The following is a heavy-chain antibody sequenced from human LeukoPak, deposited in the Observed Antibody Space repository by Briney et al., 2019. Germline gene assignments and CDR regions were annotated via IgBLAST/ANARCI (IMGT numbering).Heavy chain of an antibody. CDR2: INPNSGGT. D-gene: IGHD1-1*01. CDR1: GYTFTGYY. J-gene: IGHJ4*02. CDR3: ARDQTQSTGTTDY. V-gene: IGHV1-2*02. Sequence: ASVKVSCKASGYTFTGYYMHWVRQAPGQGLEWMGWINPNSGGTNYAQKFQGRVTVTRDTSISTAYMELSRLRSDDTAVYYCARDQTQSTGTTDYWGQGTLVTVSS.